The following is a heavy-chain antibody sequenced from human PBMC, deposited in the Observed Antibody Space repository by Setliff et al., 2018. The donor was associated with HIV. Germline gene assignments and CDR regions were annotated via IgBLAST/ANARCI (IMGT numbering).Heavy chain of an antibody. CDR2: VHNSGST. CDR1: DDSIRSSVYY. CDR3: ARDRSSWSGGPNDAFDI. Sequence: SETLSLTCTVSDDSIRSSVYYWGWIRQPPGKGLEWIGSVHNSGSTYYNPSVKSRVVISVDPSKNQFSLKLTSLTAADTAVYYCARDRSSWSGGPNDAFDIWGQGTMVTVSS. J-gene: IGHJ3*02. D-gene: IGHD6-13*01. V-gene: IGHV4-39*07.